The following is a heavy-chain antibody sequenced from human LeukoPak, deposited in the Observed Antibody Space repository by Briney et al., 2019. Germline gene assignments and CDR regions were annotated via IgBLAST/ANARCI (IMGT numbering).Heavy chain of an antibody. CDR3: ARSGGPGRDYFDY. CDR1: GGTFTSYA. J-gene: IGHJ4*02. V-gene: IGHV1-69*05. CDR2: IIPIFGTA. D-gene: IGHD3-10*01. Sequence: AASVKVSCKASGGTFTSYAISWARQAPGQGLEWMGGIIPIFGTANYAQKFQGRVTITTDESTSTAYMELSSLRSGDTAVYYCARSGGPGRDYFDYWGQGTLVTVSS.